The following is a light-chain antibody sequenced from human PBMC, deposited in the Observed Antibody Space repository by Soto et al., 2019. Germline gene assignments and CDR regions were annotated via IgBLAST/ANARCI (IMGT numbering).Light chain of an antibody. CDR1: QSLSSN. Sequence: EIVMTQSPATLSVSPGERATLSCRASQSLSSNLAWYQQKPGQAPRLLIYGASTRATGIPARFSGSGSGTEFPLTISSLQSEDFAVYYCKQYNNWRTFGQGTKVEIK. CDR2: GAS. V-gene: IGKV3-15*01. CDR3: KQYNNWRT. J-gene: IGKJ1*01.